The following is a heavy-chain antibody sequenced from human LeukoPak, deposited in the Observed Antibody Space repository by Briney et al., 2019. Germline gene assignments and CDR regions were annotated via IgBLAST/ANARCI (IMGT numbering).Heavy chain of an antibody. D-gene: IGHD3-10*01. CDR1: GYTFTGYY. CDR2: INPNSGGT. CDR3: ATTMVRGVIRSGMDV. Sequence: ASVKVSCKASGYTFTGYYMHWVRQAPGQGLEWMGWINPNSGGTNYAQKFQGRVTMTRDTSISTAYMELSRLRSDDTAVYYCATTMVRGVIRSGMDVWGKGTTVTVSS. V-gene: IGHV1-2*02. J-gene: IGHJ6*04.